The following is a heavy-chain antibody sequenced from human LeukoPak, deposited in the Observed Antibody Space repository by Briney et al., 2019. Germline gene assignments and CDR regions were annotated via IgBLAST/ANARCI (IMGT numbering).Heavy chain of an antibody. Sequence: GGSLRLSCTASGFTFSTYAMHWVRQAPGKGLEWVAVIAYDGSNKYYADSVKGRFTISRDNSKNTLYLQMNSLRAEDTAVYYCANASAFYFDTSGYPIPHYYDFWGQGTLVTVSA. V-gene: IGHV3-30-3*01. CDR2: IAYDGSNK. D-gene: IGHD3-22*01. CDR1: GFTFSTYA. J-gene: IGHJ4*02. CDR3: ANASAFYFDTSGYPIPHYYDF.